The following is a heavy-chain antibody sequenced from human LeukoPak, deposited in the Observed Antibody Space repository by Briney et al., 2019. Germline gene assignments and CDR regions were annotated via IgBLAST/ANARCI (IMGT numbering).Heavy chain of an antibody. CDR3: ARDWADYYDSSGYYDSNNWFDP. V-gene: IGHV1-46*01. CDR2: INPSGGRT. D-gene: IGHD3-22*01. Sequence: ALLKVSCKASGYTFTSYYMHCVRQAPGQGLGWMGIINPSGGRTSYAQKFQGRVTMNRDMSTSTVYMELSSLRSEDTAVYYCARDWADYYDSSGYYDSNNWFDPWGQGTLVTVSS. J-gene: IGHJ5*02. CDR1: GYTFTSYY.